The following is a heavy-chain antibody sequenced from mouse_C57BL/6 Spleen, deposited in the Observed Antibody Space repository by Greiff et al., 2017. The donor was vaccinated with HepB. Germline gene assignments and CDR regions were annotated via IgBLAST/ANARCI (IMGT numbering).Heavy chain of an antibody. Sequence: EVMLVEPEGGLVQPGSSMKLSCTASGFTFSDYYMAWVRQVPEKGLEWVANINYDGSSTYYLDSLKSRFIISRDNAKNILYLQMSSLKSEDTATYYCARGGKTYDGVTYLGQGTLVTVSA. V-gene: IGHV5-16*01. CDR1: GFTFSDYY. D-gene: IGHD1-2*01. CDR2: INYDGSST. CDR3: ARGGKTYDGVTY. J-gene: IGHJ3*01.